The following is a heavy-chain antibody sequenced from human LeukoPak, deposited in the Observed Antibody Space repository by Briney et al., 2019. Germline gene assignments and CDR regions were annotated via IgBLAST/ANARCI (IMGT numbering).Heavy chain of an antibody. V-gene: IGHV3-13*01. D-gene: IGHD6-13*01. CDR1: GFTFRSYD. CDR3: ARAAYSSTWYSRYFDL. J-gene: IGHJ2*01. CDR2: IGAAGEI. Sequence: GGSLRLSCAASGFTFRSYDMHWVRQATGKGLEWVSGIGAAGEIYYPGSVKGRFTISRENAKNSLYLQMNSLRAGDTAVYYCARAAYSSTWYSRYFDLWGRGTLVTVSS.